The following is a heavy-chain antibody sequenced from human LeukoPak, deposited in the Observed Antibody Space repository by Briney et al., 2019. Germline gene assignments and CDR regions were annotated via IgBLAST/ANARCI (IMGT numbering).Heavy chain of an antibody. J-gene: IGHJ4*02. Sequence: GGSLRLSCAASGFTFSSYCMNWVRQAPGKGLEWVSSISSSSSYIYYADSVKGRFTISRDNAKNSLYLQMNSLRAEDTAVYYCARGEDYSNYYDYWGQGTLVTVSS. CDR3: ARGEDYSNYYDY. CDR1: GFTFSSYC. D-gene: IGHD4-11*01. V-gene: IGHV3-21*01. CDR2: ISSSSSYI.